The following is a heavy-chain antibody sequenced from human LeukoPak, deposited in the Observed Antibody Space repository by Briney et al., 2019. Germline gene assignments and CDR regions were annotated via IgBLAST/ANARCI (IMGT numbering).Heavy chain of an antibody. Sequence: PGGSLRLSCAASGFTLSSYGMHWVRQAPGKGLEWVAVIWYDGSNKYYADSVKGRCTISRDNSNNTLYLQMNSLRAEDTAVYYCASTSGWYEPIDYWGQGTLVTVSS. J-gene: IGHJ4*02. CDR1: GFTLSSYG. V-gene: IGHV3-33*01. CDR2: IWYDGSNK. CDR3: ASTSGWYEPIDY. D-gene: IGHD6-19*01.